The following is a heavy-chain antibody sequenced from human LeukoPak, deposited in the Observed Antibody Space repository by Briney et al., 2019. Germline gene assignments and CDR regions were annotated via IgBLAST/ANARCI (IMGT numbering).Heavy chain of an antibody. V-gene: IGHV1-3*01. CDR1: GYTFTSYA. J-gene: IGHJ6*02. CDR2: INAGNGNT. D-gene: IGHD3-3*01. CDR3: ARDLLPRADFWSGYYPPVDYYGMDV. Sequence: ASVKVSCKASGYTFTSYAMHWVRQAPGQRLEWMGWINAGNGNTKYSQKFQGRVTITRDTSVSTAYMELSSLRSEDTAVYYCARDLLPRADFWSGYYPPVDYYGMDVWGQGTTVTVSS.